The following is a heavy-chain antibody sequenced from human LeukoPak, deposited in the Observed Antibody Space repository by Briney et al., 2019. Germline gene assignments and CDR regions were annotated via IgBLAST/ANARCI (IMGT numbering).Heavy chain of an antibody. V-gene: IGHV3-7*01. CDR2: IKQDGGEK. Sequence: PGGSLRLSCAASGFTFSSYWMTWVRQSPGKRLEWVANIKQDGGEKYYVDSVTGRFTISRDNAKNSLYLQMNSLRAEDTAVYYCARMSTSSWYVCDYWGQGTLVTVSS. CDR1: GFTFSSYW. D-gene: IGHD6-13*01. CDR3: ARMSTSSWYVCDY. J-gene: IGHJ4*02.